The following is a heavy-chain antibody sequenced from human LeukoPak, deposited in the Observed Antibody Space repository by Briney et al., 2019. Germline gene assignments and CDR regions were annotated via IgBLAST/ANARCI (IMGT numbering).Heavy chain of an antibody. V-gene: IGHV1-2*02. J-gene: IGHJ5*02. Sequence: GASVKVSCKASGYTFTGYYMHWVRQAPGQGLEWMGWINPNSGGTNYAQKLQGRVTMTRDTSISTAYMELSRLRSDDTAVYYCAREEGLLSSSWWAWGQGTLVTVSS. CDR3: AREEGLLSSSWWA. CDR2: INPNSGGT. D-gene: IGHD6-13*01. CDR1: GYTFTGYY.